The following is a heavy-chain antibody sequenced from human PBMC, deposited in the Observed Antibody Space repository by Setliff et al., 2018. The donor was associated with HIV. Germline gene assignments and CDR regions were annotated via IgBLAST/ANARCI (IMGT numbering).Heavy chain of an antibody. J-gene: IGHJ3*02. CDR2: ISGSGRST. CDR1: GFTFSTYA. CDR3: ARRGNYLGDAFDI. Sequence: GGSLRLSCAASGFTFSTYAMTWVRQAPGKGLEWVSHISGSGRSTYYADSVKGRFTVSRDNAKNSVSLQMNSLRVEDTAVYYCARRGNYLGDAFDIWGQGTMVTVSS. V-gene: IGHV3-23*01. D-gene: IGHD3-10*01.